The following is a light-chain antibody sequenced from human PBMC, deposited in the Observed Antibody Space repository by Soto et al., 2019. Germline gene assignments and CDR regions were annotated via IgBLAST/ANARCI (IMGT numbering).Light chain of an antibody. CDR3: NSYTSAATGV. CDR1: SSDIGGYNY. J-gene: IGLJ3*02. V-gene: IGLV2-14*01. Sequence: QSALTQPASVSGSPGQSITISCTGTSSDIGGYNYVSWYQQYPGNVPKLILYEVGKRPSGVSNRFSGSKSGNTASLTISGLQAEDEAHYYCNSYTSAATGVFGGGTKLIVL. CDR2: EVG.